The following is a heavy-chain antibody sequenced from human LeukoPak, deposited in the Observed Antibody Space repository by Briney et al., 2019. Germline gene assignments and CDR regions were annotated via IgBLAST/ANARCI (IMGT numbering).Heavy chain of an antibody. Sequence: ASVRVSCKDSGYTFTSSGVSWVRQAPGQGLGWMGWISAYNGNTHYAQKLQGRVTMTTDTSTNTAYMEVRSLRSDDTAVYFCARGAEFDGFDPWGQGTLVTVSS. V-gene: IGHV1-18*01. CDR2: ISAYNGNT. D-gene: IGHD3-16*01. J-gene: IGHJ5*02. CDR1: GYTFTSSG. CDR3: ARGAEFDGFDP.